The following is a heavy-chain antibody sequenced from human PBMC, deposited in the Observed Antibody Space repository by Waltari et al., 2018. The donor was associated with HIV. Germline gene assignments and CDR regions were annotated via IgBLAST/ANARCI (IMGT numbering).Heavy chain of an antibody. V-gene: IGHV4-38-2*02. Sequence: QVQLRESGPRPVQILETLSPSCSVSGSPLVDCYYWAWLRKSPDMGLEWIATIFHNGPTDYNPSFGSRVTTSVDISRNRFSLKMTSMRATDTALYFCARDWGLSTGPFDFWGQGIHVTVSS. D-gene: IGHD2-21*01. CDR3: ARDWGLSTGPFDF. CDR1: GSPLVDCYY. J-gene: IGHJ4*02. CDR2: IFHNGPT.